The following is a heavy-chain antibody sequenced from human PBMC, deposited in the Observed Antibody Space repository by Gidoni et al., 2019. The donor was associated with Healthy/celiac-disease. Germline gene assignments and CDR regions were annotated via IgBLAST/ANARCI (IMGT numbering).Heavy chain of an antibody. CDR1: GFTFSSYA. D-gene: IGHD3-16*01. Sequence: EVQLLESGGGVVQPGGSLRLSCAASGFTFSSYAMGWVRQAPGKGLEWVSAISGSGGSKYYADSVKGRFTISRDNSKNTLYLQMNSLRAEDTAVYYCAKPLIGWCFDLWGRGTLVTVSS. CDR2: ISGSGGSK. CDR3: AKPLIGWCFDL. V-gene: IGHV3-23*01. J-gene: IGHJ2*01.